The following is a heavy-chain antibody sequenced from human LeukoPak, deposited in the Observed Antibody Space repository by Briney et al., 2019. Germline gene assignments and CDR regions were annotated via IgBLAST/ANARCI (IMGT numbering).Heavy chain of an antibody. V-gene: IGHV3-64*01. CDR3: ARDLGHPTLQSVDY. D-gene: IGHD4-11*01. CDR2: ISSNRGST. J-gene: IGHJ4*02. Sequence: PGGSLRLSCAASGFTFSSYAMHWVRQAPGKGLEYVSAISSNRGSTYYANSVKGRFTISRDNSKNTLYLQMGSLRAEDMAVYYCARDLGHPTLQSVDYWGQGTLVTVSS. CDR1: GFTFSSYA.